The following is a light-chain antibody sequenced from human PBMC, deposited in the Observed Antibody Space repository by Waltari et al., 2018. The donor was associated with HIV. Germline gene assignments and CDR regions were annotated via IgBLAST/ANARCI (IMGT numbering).Light chain of an antibody. J-gene: IGLJ2*01. Sequence: QSALTQPASVSGSPGQSITIPCTGTSSDVGSYNFVSWYQQHPGNAPKLIIDEGDKRPSGVSYRFSGSKSGSTASLTISGLQAEDEADYYCCSYAGSSTYVVFGGGTQLTVL. V-gene: IGLV2-23*01. CDR2: EGD. CDR3: CSYAGSSTYVV. CDR1: SSDVGSYNF.